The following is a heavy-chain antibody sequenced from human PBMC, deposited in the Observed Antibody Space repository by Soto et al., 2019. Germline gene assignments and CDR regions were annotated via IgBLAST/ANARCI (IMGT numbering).Heavy chain of an antibody. CDR1: GFTFSSYS. J-gene: IGHJ4*02. CDR3: ARGGNYYYDIGSYFDY. D-gene: IGHD3-9*01. Sequence: GGSLRLSCAASGFTFSSYSMNWVRQAPGKGLEWVSYISSSSSTIYYADSVKGRFTISRDNAKNSLYLQMNSLRAEDTAVYYCARGGNYYYDIGSYFDYWGQGTLVTVSS. CDR2: ISSSSSTI. V-gene: IGHV3-48*01.